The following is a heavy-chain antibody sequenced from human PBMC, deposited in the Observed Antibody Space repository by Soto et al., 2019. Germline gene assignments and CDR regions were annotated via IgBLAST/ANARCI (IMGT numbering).Heavy chain of an antibody. J-gene: IGHJ6*02. CDR1: GGSFSGYY. CDR2: INHSGST. Sequence: TSETLSLTCAVYGGSFSGYYWSWIRQPPGKGLEWIGEINHSGSTNYNPSLKSRVTISVDTSKNQFSLKLSSVTAADTAVYYCARGRAAAGTQNLYYYYGMDVWGQGTTVTAP. V-gene: IGHV4-34*01. D-gene: IGHD6-13*01. CDR3: ARGRAAAGTQNLYYYYGMDV.